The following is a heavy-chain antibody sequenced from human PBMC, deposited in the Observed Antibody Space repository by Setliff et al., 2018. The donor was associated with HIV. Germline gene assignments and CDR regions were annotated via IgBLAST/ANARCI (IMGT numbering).Heavy chain of an antibody. D-gene: IGHD3-10*01. V-gene: IGHV3-21*01. Sequence: PGGSLRLSCAASGFTFSSYSMNWVRQAPGKGLEWVSSISSSSSYIYYADSVKGRFTISRDNAKNSLYLQMNSLRAEDTAVYYCARVSGSGSYVYYYYGMDVWGQGTTVTVSS. CDR3: ARVSGSGSYVYYYYGMDV. CDR1: GFTFSSYS. CDR2: ISSSSSYI. J-gene: IGHJ6*02.